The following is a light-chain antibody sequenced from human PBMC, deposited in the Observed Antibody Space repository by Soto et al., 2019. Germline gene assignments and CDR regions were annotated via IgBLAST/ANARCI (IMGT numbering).Light chain of an antibody. Sequence: EIVLTQSPGTLSLSPGERATLSCRASQSVSSSYLAWYQQKPGQAPRLLIYGASSRATGIPDRFSGSGSGTYFTLTISRLETEDFAVYYCQQYGSSPLLTFGGGTKGEIK. V-gene: IGKV3-20*01. CDR1: QSVSSSY. J-gene: IGKJ4*01. CDR3: QQYGSSPLLT. CDR2: GAS.